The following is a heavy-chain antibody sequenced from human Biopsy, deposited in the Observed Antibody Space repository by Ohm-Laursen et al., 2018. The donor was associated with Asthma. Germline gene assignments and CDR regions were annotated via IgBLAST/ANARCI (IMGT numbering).Heavy chain of an antibody. CDR3: ARDRAMISGT. CDR1: GGSISSDDYY. CDR2: IYSSGDT. J-gene: IGHJ5*02. Sequence: SQTLSLTCTVSGGSISSDDYYWSWIRQAPGKGLEWIAYIYSSGDTYYSPSLKSRVSISLDTSKNQFSLRLTSVTAADTAVYYCARDRAMISGTWGQGTLVTVSS. V-gene: IGHV4-30-4*01. D-gene: IGHD3-22*01.